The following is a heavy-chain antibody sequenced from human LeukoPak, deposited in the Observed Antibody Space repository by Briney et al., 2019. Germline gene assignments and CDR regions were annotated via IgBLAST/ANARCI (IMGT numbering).Heavy chain of an antibody. CDR1: GFTFRSYE. J-gene: IGHJ6*03. V-gene: IGHV3-48*03. CDR2: ISSSASTI. CDR3: AREGCSSTSCMDV. D-gene: IGHD2-2*01. Sequence: PGGSLRLSCAASGFTFRSYEMNWVRQAPGKGLEWVSYISSSASTIYYADPVKGRFTISRDNAKDSLYLQINSLRAEDTAVYYCAREGCSSTSCMDVWGKGTTVTVSS.